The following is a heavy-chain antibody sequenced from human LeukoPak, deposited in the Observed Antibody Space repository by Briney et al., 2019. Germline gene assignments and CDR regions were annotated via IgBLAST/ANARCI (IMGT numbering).Heavy chain of an antibody. CDR1: GFTFSSYD. CDR2: IGTAGDT. Sequence: GGSLRLSCAASGFTFSSYDMHWVRHATGKGLEWVSAIGTAGDTYYPGSVKGRFTISRENAKNSLYLQMNSLRAGDTAVYYCAREAAELVLGMDVWGQGTTVTVSS. CDR3: AREAAELVLGMDV. V-gene: IGHV3-13*01. D-gene: IGHD6-13*01. J-gene: IGHJ6*02.